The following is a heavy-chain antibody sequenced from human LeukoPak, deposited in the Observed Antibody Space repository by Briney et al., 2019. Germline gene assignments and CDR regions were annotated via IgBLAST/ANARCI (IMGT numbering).Heavy chain of an antibody. CDR1: GFTFGTYV. CDR3: VRGTGY. CDR2: ISSNGDNT. Sequence: PGGSLRLSCSASGFTFGTYVMHWVRQAPGKGLEYVSAISSNGDNTYYADSVKGRFTISRDNSKNTLYLQMSSLRADDTAVYYCVRGTGYWGQGTLVTVSS. V-gene: IGHV3-64D*06. J-gene: IGHJ4*02.